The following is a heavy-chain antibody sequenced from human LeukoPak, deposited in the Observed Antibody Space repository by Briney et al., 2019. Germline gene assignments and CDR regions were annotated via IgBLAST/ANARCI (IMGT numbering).Heavy chain of an antibody. CDR3: ADNSGYLGDDVFDS. CDR1: RASFNSSDYC. D-gene: IGHD3-22*01. Sequence: PSETLSLTCSVSRASFNSSDYCWGWVRQPPGKSLEWIGTIYYRGNTYYNPSLTSRVTISADTSKRQFSLKLTSATAADTAVYYCADNSGYLGDDVFDSWGRGALVTVSS. V-gene: IGHV4-39*01. CDR2: IYYRGNT. J-gene: IGHJ3*02.